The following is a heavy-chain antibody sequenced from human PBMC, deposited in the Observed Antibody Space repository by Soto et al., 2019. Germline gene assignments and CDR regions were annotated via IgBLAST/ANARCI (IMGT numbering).Heavy chain of an antibody. CDR2: ISAYNGNT. V-gene: IGHV1-18*01. CDR1: GYTFTSDG. J-gene: IGHJ6*02. D-gene: IGHD1-26*01. Sequence: ASVKVSCKASGYTFTSDGISWVRQAPGQGLEWMGWISAYNGNTNYAQKLQGRVTMTTDTSTSTAYMELRSLRSDDTAVYYCARDREGIVGATSVYYYGMDVWGQGTTVTVSS. CDR3: ARDREGIVGATSVYYYGMDV.